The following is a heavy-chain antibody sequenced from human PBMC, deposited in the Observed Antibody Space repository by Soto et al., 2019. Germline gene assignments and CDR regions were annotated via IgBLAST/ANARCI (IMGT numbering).Heavy chain of an antibody. CDR2: IHYSGTS. J-gene: IGHJ5*02. CDR3: ARHWIAGSSIP. V-gene: IGHV4-39*01. D-gene: IGHD2-21*01. Sequence: SETLSLICSASGDSISSSSQYWGWIRQPPGKGLEWIGSIHYSGTSYYNPSLKSRVTIFVDTSKNQLSLKLSSVTTADTAVYYCARHWIAGSSIPWGQGTLVTVSS. CDR1: GDSISSSSQY.